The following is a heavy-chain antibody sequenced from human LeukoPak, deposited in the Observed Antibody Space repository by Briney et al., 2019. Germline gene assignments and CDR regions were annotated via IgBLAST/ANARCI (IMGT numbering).Heavy chain of an antibody. D-gene: IGHD6-19*01. CDR1: GGSISSGSYY. J-gene: IGHJ5*01. CDR2: IYTSGST. Sequence: SQTLSLTGTVSGGSISSGSYYGSWIRQPAGKGLEWIGRIYTSGSTNYNPSLKSRVTISVDTSKNQFSLKLSSVTAADTAVYYRARDRGSSGWFDSWGQGTLVTVSS. CDR3: ARDRGSSGWFDS. V-gene: IGHV4-61*02.